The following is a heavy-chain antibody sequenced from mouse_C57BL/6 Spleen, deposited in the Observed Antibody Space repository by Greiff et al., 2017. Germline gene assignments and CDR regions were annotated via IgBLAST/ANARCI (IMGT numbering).Heavy chain of an antibody. Sequence: VQLKESGAELVRPGASVKLSCTASGFNIKDYHMHWVKQRPEQGLEWIGRFDPEDGDTEYAPKFQGKATMTADTSSNTAYLQLSSLTSEDTAVYYCTTPWGYPWFAYWGQGTLVTVSA. D-gene: IGHD2-2*01. J-gene: IGHJ3*01. CDR3: TTPWGYPWFAY. CDR2: FDPEDGDT. CDR1: GFNIKDYH. V-gene: IGHV14-1*01.